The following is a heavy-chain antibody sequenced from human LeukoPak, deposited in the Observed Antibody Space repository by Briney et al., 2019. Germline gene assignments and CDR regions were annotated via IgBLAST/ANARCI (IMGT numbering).Heavy chain of an antibody. CDR3: AREYRTMVRGATDY. Sequence: PSETLSLTCTVSGGSISSSSYYWGWIRQPPGKGLEWIGSIYYSGSTYYNPSLKSRVTISVDTSKNQFSLKLSSVTAADTAVYYCAREYRTMVRGATDYWGQGTLVTVSS. CDR1: GGSISSSSYY. D-gene: IGHD3-10*01. J-gene: IGHJ4*02. CDR2: IYYSGST. V-gene: IGHV4-39*07.